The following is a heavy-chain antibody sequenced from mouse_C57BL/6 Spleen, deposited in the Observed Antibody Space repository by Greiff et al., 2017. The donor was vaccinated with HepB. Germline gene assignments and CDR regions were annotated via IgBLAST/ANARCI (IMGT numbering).Heavy chain of an antibody. Sequence: DVMLVESGGGLVKPGGSLKLSCAASGFTFSSYTMSWVRQTPEKRLEWVATISGGGGNTYYPDSVKGRFTISRDNAKNTLYLQMSSLRSEDTALYYCARNYYGSSWYFDVWGTGTTVTVSS. CDR1: GFTFSSYT. V-gene: IGHV5-9*01. D-gene: IGHD1-1*01. CDR2: ISGGGGNT. CDR3: ARNYYGSSWYFDV. J-gene: IGHJ1*03.